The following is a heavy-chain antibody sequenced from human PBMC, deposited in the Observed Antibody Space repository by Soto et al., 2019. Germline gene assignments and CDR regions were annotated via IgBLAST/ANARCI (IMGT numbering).Heavy chain of an antibody. CDR3: ARHNYVAGSTSFDY. D-gene: IGHD3-16*01. V-gene: IGHV4-59*08. CDR2: IYYSGST. CDR1: GGSISSYY. Sequence: QVQLQESGPGLVKPSETLSLTCTVSGGSISSYYWSWIRQPPGKGLEWIGYIYYSGSTNYNPSLNSLDTISVDTSKNQKSLKRNSMTGADTAVYECARHNYVAGSTSFDYLGQGTLVTVSS. J-gene: IGHJ4*02.